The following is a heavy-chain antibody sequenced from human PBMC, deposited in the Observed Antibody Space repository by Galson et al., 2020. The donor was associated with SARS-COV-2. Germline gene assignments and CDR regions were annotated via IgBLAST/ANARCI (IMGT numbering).Heavy chain of an antibody. D-gene: IGHD3-10*01. J-gene: IGHJ6*02. Sequence: SETLSLTCTVSGGSISSSSYYWGWIRQPPGKGLEWIGSIYYSGSTYYNPSLKSRVTISVDTSKNQFSLKLSSVTAADTAVYYCASQSILLWCGELLPTIINYYYGMDVWGQGTTVTVSS. CDR2: IYYSGST. CDR1: GGSISSSSYY. V-gene: IGHV4-39*01. CDR3: ASQSILLWCGELLPTIINYYYGMDV.